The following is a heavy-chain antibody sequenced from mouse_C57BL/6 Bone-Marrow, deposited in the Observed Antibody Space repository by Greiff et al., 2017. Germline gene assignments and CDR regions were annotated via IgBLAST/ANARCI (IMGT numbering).Heavy chain of an antibody. CDR2: IYPGSGST. CDR1: GYTFTSYW. Sequence: QVQLQQPGAELVKPGASVKMSCKASGYTFTSYWITWVKQRPGQGLEWIGDIYPGSGSTNYNEKFKSKATLTVDTSSSTAYMQLSSLTSEDSAVYYCARSATVVATRDWFAYWGQGTLVTVSA. J-gene: IGHJ3*01. CDR3: ARSATVVATRDWFAY. D-gene: IGHD1-1*01. V-gene: IGHV1-55*01.